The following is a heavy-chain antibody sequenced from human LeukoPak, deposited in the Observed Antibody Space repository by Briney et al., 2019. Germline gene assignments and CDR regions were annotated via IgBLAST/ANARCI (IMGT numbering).Heavy chain of an antibody. CDR1: GFIFSSYG. D-gene: IGHD6-25*01. CDR3: ARDGYPYAMDV. Sequence: GGSLRLSCEASGFIFSSYGMHWVRQAPGKGLEWVANINQEGSERNYVDSVRGRFTISRDNAKSSVFLQMNSLRADDTAVYYCARDGYPYAMDVCGQGTTVTVFS. CDR2: INQEGSER. J-gene: IGHJ6*02. V-gene: IGHV3-7*01.